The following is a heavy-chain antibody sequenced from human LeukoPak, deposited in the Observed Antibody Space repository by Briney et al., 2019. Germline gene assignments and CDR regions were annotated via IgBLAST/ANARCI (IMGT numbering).Heavy chain of an antibody. D-gene: IGHD1-26*01. Sequence: ASVKVSCKASGYTFTSYDINWVRQATGQGLEWMGWMNPNSGNTGYAQKFQGRVTMTRNTSISTAYMELSSLRSEDTAVYYCARGRGGSYYLKENAFDIWGQGTMVTVSS. CDR3: ARGRGGSYYLKENAFDI. CDR1: GYTFTSYD. V-gene: IGHV1-8*01. J-gene: IGHJ3*02. CDR2: MNPNSGNT.